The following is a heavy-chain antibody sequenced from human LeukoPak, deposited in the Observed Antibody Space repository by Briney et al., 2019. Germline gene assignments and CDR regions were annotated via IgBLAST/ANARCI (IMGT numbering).Heavy chain of an antibody. D-gene: IGHD3-3*01. Sequence: ASVKVSCKASGYTFTSYGISWVRQAPGQGLEWMGWISAYNGNTNYAQKLQGRVTMTTDTSTSTAYMELRSLRSDDTAVYYCARESGYYKAGRGGFDYWGQGTLVTVSS. V-gene: IGHV1-18*01. J-gene: IGHJ4*02. CDR2: ISAYNGNT. CDR3: ARESGYYKAGRGGFDY. CDR1: GYTFTSYG.